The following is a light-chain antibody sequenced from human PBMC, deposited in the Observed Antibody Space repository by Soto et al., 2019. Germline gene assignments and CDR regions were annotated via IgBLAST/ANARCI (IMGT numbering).Light chain of an antibody. CDR1: SSDVGDYNY. CDR2: EVS. CDR3: SSYISNSIVV. Sequence: QSALTQPASVSGSPGQSITISCTGTSSDVGDYNYVSWYQQHPGKAPKLMIYEVSHRLSGVSNPFSGSKSGYTASLTISGLXXXXEADYYCSSYISNSIVVFGGGTKL. V-gene: IGLV2-14*01. J-gene: IGLJ2*01.